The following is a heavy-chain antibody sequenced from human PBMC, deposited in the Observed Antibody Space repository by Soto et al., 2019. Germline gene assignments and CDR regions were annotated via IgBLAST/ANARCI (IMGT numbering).Heavy chain of an antibody. V-gene: IGHV3-21*01. CDR3: ARDGRDSSSSLDY. J-gene: IGHJ4*02. Sequence: GGSLRLSCAASGFTFSSYSMNWVRQAPGKGLEWVSSISSSSSYIYYADSVKGRFTISRDNAKNSLYLQMNSLRAEDTAVYYCARDGRDSSSSLDYWGQGTLVTVSS. CDR1: GFTFSSYS. D-gene: IGHD6-13*01. CDR2: ISSSSSYI.